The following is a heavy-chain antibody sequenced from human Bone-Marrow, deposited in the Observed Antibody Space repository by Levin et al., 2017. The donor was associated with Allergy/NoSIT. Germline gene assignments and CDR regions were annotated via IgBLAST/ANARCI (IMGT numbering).Heavy chain of an antibody. Sequence: QSGGSLRLSCAASGFTFSNYWMSWVRQAPGKGLEWVANIKQDGREKYYVDSVKGRFTISRDNAKNSLYLQMNSLRAEDTAVYYCARGRGDYWGQGTLVTVSS. CDR2: IKQDGREK. J-gene: IGHJ4*02. V-gene: IGHV3-7*04. CDR3: ARGRGDY. D-gene: IGHD3-10*01. CDR1: GFTFSNYW.